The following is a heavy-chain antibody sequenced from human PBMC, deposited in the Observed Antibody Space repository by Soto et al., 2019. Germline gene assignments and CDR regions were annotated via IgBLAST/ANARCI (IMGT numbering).Heavy chain of an antibody. Sequence: SETLSLTCTVSGGSISSYYWSWIRQPAGKGLEWIGRIYTSGSTNYNPSLKSRVTMSVDTSKNQFSLKLSSVTAADTAVYYCEREIWYSGSYEGDAFDIWGQGTMVTVSS. V-gene: IGHV4-4*07. CDR2: IYTSGST. CDR3: EREIWYSGSYEGDAFDI. D-gene: IGHD1-26*01. J-gene: IGHJ3*02. CDR1: GGSISSYY.